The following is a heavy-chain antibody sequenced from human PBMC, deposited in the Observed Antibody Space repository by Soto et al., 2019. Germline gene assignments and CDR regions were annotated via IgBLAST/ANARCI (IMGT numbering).Heavy chain of an antibody. CDR3: XXXXXXXLXXGGEDY. CDR2: ISGSGGST. D-gene: IGHD3-16*01. CDR1: GFTFSSYA. J-gene: IGHJ4*02. V-gene: IGHV3-23*01. Sequence: EVQLLESGGGLVQPGGSLRLSCAASGFTFSSYAMSWVRQAPGKGLXXVSAISGSGGSTYYADSVKGRFTISRDNSKNXXXXXXXXXXXXXXXXXXXXXXXXXXLXXGGEDYWGQGTLVTVSS.